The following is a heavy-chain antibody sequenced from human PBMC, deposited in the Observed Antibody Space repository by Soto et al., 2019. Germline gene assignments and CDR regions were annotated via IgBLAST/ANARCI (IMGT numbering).Heavy chain of an antibody. Sequence: GESLKISCKGSGYSFTSYWIGWVRQMPGKGLEWMGIIYPGDSDTRYSPSFQGQVTISADKSISTAYLQWSSLKASDTAIYYCARTSMADYYYYSGMAVWGQGTTVTVSS. V-gene: IGHV5-51*01. CDR3: ARTSMADYYYYSGMAV. D-gene: IGHD2-21*01. J-gene: IGHJ6*02. CDR2: IYPGDSDT. CDR1: GYSFTSYW.